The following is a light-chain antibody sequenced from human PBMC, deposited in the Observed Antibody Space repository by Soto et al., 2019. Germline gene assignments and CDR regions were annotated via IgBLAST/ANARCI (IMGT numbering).Light chain of an antibody. CDR1: QSVLYSSNNKNY. CDR3: QQYYSTPPWT. V-gene: IGKV4-1*01. CDR2: WAS. J-gene: IGKJ1*01. Sequence: IVMTQSPDSLAVSLGERATINCKSSQSVLYSSNNKNYLAWYQQKPGQPPKLLIFWASTRESGVPDRFSGSGSGTDFTLTIRSLQAEDVAVYYCQQYYSTPPWTFGQGTKVEIK.